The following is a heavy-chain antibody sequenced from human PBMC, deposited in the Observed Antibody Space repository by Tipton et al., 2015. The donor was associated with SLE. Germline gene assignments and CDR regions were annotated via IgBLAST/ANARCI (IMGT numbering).Heavy chain of an antibody. CDR3: ASIAAAGKRVYYYMDV. Sequence: SLRLSCAASGFTVSSNYMSWVRQAPGKGLEWVSVIYSGGSTYYADSVKGRFTISRDNSKNTLYLQMNSLRAEDTAVYYCASIAAAGKRVYYYMDVWGKGTTVTVSS. J-gene: IGHJ6*03. D-gene: IGHD6-13*01. V-gene: IGHV3-66*01. CDR2: IYSGGST. CDR1: GFTVSSNY.